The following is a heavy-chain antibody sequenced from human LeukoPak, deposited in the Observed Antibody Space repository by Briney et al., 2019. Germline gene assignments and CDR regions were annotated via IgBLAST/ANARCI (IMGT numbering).Heavy chain of an antibody. V-gene: IGHV4-59*01. Sequence: SETLSLTCSVSGGSISSYYWSWLRQPPGKGLEYIGYAYYSGSTNYNPSLKSRVTISVDTSKDQFSLNLTSVTAADTAVYYCARLKCISTTCPSRYVMDVWGQGTTVTVSS. J-gene: IGHJ6*02. CDR2: AYYSGST. CDR1: GGSISSYY. D-gene: IGHD2-2*01. CDR3: ARLKCISTTCPSRYVMDV.